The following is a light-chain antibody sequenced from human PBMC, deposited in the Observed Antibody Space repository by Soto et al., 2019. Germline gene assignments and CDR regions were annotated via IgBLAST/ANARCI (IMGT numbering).Light chain of an antibody. V-gene: IGKV3D-15*01. CDR2: EAS. CDR1: HSVRSN. Sequence: EIVMTQSPGTLSVSPGERATLSCRASHSVRSNLAWYQQKPGQAPRLLIYEASTRATGTPARFSGSGSGTDFTLTISSLQPEDFAVYYCQQDYNLPFTFGQETRLEIK. CDR3: QQDYNLPFT. J-gene: IGKJ5*01.